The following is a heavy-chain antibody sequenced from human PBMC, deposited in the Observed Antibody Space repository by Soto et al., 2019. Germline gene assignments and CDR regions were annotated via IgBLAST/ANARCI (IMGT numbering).Heavy chain of an antibody. CDR2: ISNSGGTT. J-gene: IGHJ6*03. CDR3: AKGSRGVYYYCMDV. D-gene: IGHD2-8*01. CDR1: GFTFSSSA. V-gene: IGHV3-23*01. Sequence: EVQMLESGGGLVQPGGSLRLSCAASGFTFSSSAMNWVRQAPGKGLEWVSSISNSGGTTSYADSVKGRFTISRDNSKNTLYLQMNSLRAEDTAVYYCAKGSRGVYYYCMDVWGKGTTVTVSS.